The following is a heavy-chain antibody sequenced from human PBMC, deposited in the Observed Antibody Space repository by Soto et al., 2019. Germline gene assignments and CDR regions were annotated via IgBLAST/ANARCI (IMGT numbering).Heavy chain of an antibody. J-gene: IGHJ6*02. CDR3: AKSMGGSANGMDV. V-gene: IGHV3-9*01. Sequence: EVQLVESGGGLVQPGGSLRLSCAASGFRFDDYGMHWVRQVPGKGLEWVSGISYYSGSIGYADAVKGRFTISRDNAKNSLYLQMNSLSAEDTALYYCAKSMGGSANGMDVWGQGTTGTVSS. D-gene: IGHD3-16*01. CDR2: ISYYSGSI. CDR1: GFRFDDYG.